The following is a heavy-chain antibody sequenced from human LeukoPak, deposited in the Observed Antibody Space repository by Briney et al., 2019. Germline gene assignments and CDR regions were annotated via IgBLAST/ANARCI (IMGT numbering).Heavy chain of an antibody. J-gene: IGHJ6*04. CDR1: GGTFISYA. Sequence: ASVKVSCKASGGTFISYAISWVRQAPGQGHEWMGWISAYNGNTNYAQKLQGRVTMTTDTSTSTAYMELRSLRADDTAVYYCARDTGSRHYDFWSGTRRPLDVWGKGTTVTVSS. V-gene: IGHV1-18*01. D-gene: IGHD3-3*01. CDR2: ISAYNGNT. CDR3: ARDTGSRHYDFWSGTRRPLDV.